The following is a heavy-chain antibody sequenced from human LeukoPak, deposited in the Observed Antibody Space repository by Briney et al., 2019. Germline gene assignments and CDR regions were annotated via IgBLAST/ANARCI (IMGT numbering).Heavy chain of an antibody. CDR2: IIPIFGTA. CDR1: GGTFSSYA. D-gene: IGHD3-10*01. J-gene: IGHJ6*03. Sequence: SPVKVSCKASGGTFSSYAISWVRQAPGQGLEWMGRIIPIFGTANYAQKFQGRVTITTDESTSTAYTKLSSLRSEDTAVYYCARENLWFGELDYYYYYMDVWGKGTTVTVSS. V-gene: IGHV1-69*05. CDR3: ARENLWFGELDYYYYYMDV.